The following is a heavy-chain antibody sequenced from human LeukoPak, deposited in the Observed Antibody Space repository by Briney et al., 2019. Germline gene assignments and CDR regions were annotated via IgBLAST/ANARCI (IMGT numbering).Heavy chain of an antibody. CDR2: IYHSGST. CDR1: GYSISSGYY. D-gene: IGHD2-2*01. CDR3: ARDTRSSTDY. J-gene: IGHJ4*02. Sequence: SETLSLTCTVSGYSISSGYYWGWIRQPPGKGLEWIGSIYHSGSTYYNPSLKSRVTISVDTSKNQFSLKLSPVTAADTAVYYCARDTRSSTDYWGQGTLVTVSS. V-gene: IGHV4-38-2*02.